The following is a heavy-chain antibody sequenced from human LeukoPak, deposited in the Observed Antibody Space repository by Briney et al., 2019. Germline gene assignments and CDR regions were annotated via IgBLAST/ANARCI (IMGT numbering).Heavy chain of an antibody. V-gene: IGHV1-2*02. CDR1: GYTFTDNY. CDR3: ARDADYGDYVGMDV. Sequence: ASVKVSCKASGYTFTDNYIHWVRQAPGQGLEWMGWINADSGDTKYAQKFQGRVTMTRDTSISTAYMELSRLRSDDTAVYYCARDADYGDYVGMDVWGQGTTVTVSS. CDR2: INADSGDT. J-gene: IGHJ6*02. D-gene: IGHD4-17*01.